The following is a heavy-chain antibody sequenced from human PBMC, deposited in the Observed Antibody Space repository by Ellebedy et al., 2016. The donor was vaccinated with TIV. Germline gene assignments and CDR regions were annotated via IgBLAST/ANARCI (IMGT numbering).Heavy chain of an antibody. V-gene: IGHV4-4*07. D-gene: IGHD3-10*01. J-gene: IGHJ4*02. CDR3: ALSRGAVNPDY. CDR2: IYTSGST. CDR1: GGSISSYY. Sequence: GSLRLSXTVSGGSISSYYWSWIRQPAGKGLEWIGRIYTSGSTNYNPSLKSRVTMSVDTSKNQFSLKLSSVTAADTAVYYCALSRGAVNPDYWGQGTLVTVSS.